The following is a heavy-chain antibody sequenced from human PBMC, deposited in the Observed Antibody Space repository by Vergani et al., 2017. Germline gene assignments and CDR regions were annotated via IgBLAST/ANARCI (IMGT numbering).Heavy chain of an antibody. CDR3: AKYPAGESDGYYVVGYFDY. D-gene: IGHD3-3*01. CDR2: ISYDGNNE. J-gene: IGHJ4*02. Sequence: QVQLVESGGGVVQPGRSLRLSCAASGFIFGDYGMHWVRQAPGKGLEWVAVISYDGNNEYYADSVKGRFIISRDNSKNTLYLQMNSLRADDTAVYYCAKYPAGESDGYYVVGYFDYWGQGTLVTVSS. CDR1: GFIFGDYG. V-gene: IGHV3-30*18.